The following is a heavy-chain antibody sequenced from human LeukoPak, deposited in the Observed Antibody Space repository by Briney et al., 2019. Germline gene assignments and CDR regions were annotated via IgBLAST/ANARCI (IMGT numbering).Heavy chain of an antibody. CDR2: INWNGGST. CDR3: ARRLNYYDSSGAEGYYLDY. CDR1: GFTFDDYG. V-gene: IGHV3-20*01. J-gene: IGHJ4*02. D-gene: IGHD3-22*01. Sequence: GGSLRLSCAASGFTFDDYGMSWVRQAPGKGLEWVSGINWNGGSTGYADSVKGRFTISRDNAKNSLYLQMNSLRAEDTALYHCARRLNYYDSSGAEGYYLDYWGQGTLVTVSS.